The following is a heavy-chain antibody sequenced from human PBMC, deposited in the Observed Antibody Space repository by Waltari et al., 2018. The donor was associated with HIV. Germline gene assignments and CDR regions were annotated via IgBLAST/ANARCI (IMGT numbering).Heavy chain of an antibody. V-gene: IGHV4-39*01. CDR3: ARRHYYHSTGYFVPRYYKYYGVDV. D-gene: IGHD3-22*01. CDR1: GSSISGNRNY. J-gene: IGHJ6*02. Sequence: QVQLQESVPGLVKPWENLSFTCSVYGSSISGNRNYCACISQSPGKGLGWLENNYYSGYTPYHPSLQIQVTMSVVMSKNQFSLRSNSVTAADTAVYYFARRHYYHSTGYFVPRYYKYYGVDVWGQGPTVIVSS. CDR2: NYYSGYT.